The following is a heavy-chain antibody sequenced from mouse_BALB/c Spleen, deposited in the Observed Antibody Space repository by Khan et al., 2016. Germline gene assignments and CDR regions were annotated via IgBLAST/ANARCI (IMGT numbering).Heavy chain of an antibody. J-gene: IGHJ1*01. V-gene: IGHV9-3-1*01. CDR1: GYTFTNYG. Sequence: QIQLVQSGPELKRPGKTVKISCKASGYTFTNYGINWVKQAPGKGLKWMGWINTYSGESTYADDFKGRFAFSLETSAKTAYLQNNNLKNEDTATYFCARYRYYYGNSRYFDVGGAGTTVTVSS. CDR2: INTYSGES. D-gene: IGHD1-1*01. CDR3: ARYRYYYGNSRYFDV.